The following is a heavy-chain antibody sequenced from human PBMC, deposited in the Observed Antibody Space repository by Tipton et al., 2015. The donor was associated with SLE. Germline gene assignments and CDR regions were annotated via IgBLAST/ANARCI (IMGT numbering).Heavy chain of an antibody. CDR1: GGSISSGGYY. CDR3: AREAHHYDSSGALTGS. V-gene: IGHV4-31*03. J-gene: IGHJ5*02. D-gene: IGHD3-22*01. CDR2: IYYSGST. Sequence: TLSLTCTVSGGSISSGGYYWSWIRQHPGKGLEWIGYIYYSGSTYYNPSLKSRVTISVDTSKNQFSLKLSSVTAADTAVYYCAREAHHYDSSGALTGSWGQGTLVTVSP.